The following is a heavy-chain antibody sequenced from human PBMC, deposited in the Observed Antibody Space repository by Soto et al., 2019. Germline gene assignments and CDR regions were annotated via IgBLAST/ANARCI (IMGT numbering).Heavy chain of an antibody. D-gene: IGHD3-3*01. CDR2: IVVGSGNT. J-gene: IGHJ3*02. Sequence: SVKVSCKGSGFTFTGAAVEWVRQARGQRLEWIGWIVVGSGNTNYAQKFQERVTITRDMSTSTAYMELSSLRSEDTAVYYCAAIQKYYDFWSGYYMPDDAFDIWGQGTMVTVS. V-gene: IGHV1-58*01. CDR3: AAIQKYYDFWSGYYMPDDAFDI. CDR1: GFTFTGAA.